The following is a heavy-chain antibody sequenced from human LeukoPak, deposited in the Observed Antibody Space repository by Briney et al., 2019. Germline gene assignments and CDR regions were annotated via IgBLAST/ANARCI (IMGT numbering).Heavy chain of an antibody. CDR3: ARVGEYYDSSGQVDY. V-gene: IGHV4-34*01. J-gene: IGHJ4*02. CDR1: GGSFSGYY. D-gene: IGHD3-22*01. CDR2: INHSGST. Sequence: SETLSLTCAVYGGSFSGYYWSWIRQPPGKGLEWIGEINHSGSTNYNPSLKSRVTISVDTSKNQFSLKLSSVTAADTAVYYCARVGEYYDSSGQVDYWGQGTLVTVSS.